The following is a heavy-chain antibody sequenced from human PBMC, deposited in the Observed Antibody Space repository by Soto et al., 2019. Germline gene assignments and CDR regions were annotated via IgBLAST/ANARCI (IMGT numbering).Heavy chain of an antibody. D-gene: IGHD6-13*01. CDR1: GGSISSYD. CDR2: IYTSGST. CDR3: AREDLSLRGIAAPVWFYYFDY. V-gene: IGHV4-4*07. Sequence: XTLPLPCTVSGGSISSYDWSWIRRPTGRGLEGIGRIYTSGSTNYNPSLKSRLTMSVDKSKNQFSLKLSSVTAADTSLYYCAREDLSLRGIAAPVWFYYFDYWGQGTLVPVSS. J-gene: IGHJ4*02.